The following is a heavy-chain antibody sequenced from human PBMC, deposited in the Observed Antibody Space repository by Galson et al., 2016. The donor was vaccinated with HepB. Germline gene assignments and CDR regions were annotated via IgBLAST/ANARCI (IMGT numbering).Heavy chain of an antibody. Sequence: SLRLSCAASGFTISGRDMSWVRQAPGKGLEWVSAFLTGGSTYYADSVKGRFTISRDNSKSTLYLQMNSLRVEDTAVYYCATDLNAGRWVWGQGTLVTVSS. J-gene: IGHJ4*02. V-gene: IGHV3-23*01. CDR2: FLTGGST. D-gene: IGHD4-23*01. CDR1: GFTISGRD. CDR3: ATDLNAGRWV.